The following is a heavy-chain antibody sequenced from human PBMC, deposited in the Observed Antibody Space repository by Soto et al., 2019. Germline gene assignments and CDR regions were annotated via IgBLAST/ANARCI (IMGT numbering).Heavy chain of an antibody. Sequence: EVKLLEAGGALVQPGGSLRLSCEASGFTFIDHDMSWVRQAPGKGLEWVSSITVGGAQKDYGQSVKGRFTISRDNSNDPWFLQMDSLQVEDTAIYFCTRMPGGGWQRFFDYWGQGTVVTVSS. J-gene: IGHJ4*02. V-gene: IGHV3-23*01. CDR1: GFTFIDHD. CDR3: TRMPGGGWQRFFDY. D-gene: IGHD5-12*01. CDR2: ITVGGAQK.